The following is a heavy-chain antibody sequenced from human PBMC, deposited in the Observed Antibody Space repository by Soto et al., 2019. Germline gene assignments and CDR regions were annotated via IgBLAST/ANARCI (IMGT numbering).Heavy chain of an antibody. D-gene: IGHD2-2*01. CDR2: IDWDGDK. J-gene: IGHJ4*02. Sequence: SGPTLVNPTETLTLTCTFSGFSLSTSGVCVTWIRQPPGKALEWLARIDWDGDKYYTTSLQTRLTISKDTAKNQVVLTMTNVDPVDTATYYCGRIVGYCVSASCYDDFDYWGQ. CDR1: GFSLSTSGVC. CDR3: GRIVGYCVSASCYDDFDY. V-gene: IGHV2-70*11.